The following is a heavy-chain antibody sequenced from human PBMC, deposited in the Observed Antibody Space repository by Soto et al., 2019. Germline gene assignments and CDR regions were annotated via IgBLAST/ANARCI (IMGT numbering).Heavy chain of an antibody. D-gene: IGHD2-2*01. V-gene: IGHV4-59*11. CDR3: ARVPDR. CDR2: IYHSGST. J-gene: IGHJ5*02. CDR1: GGSISSQY. Sequence: SETLSLTCTVSGGSISSQYWSWIRQPPGKGLEWIGYIYHSGSTYYNPSLKSRVTISVDRSKNQFPLKLSSVTAADTAVYYCARVPDRWGQGTLVTVSS.